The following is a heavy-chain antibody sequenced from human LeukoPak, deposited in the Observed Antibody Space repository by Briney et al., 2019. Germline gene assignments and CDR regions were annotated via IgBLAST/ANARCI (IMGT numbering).Heavy chain of an antibody. CDR2: IWYDGSNK. D-gene: IGHD3-22*01. Sequence: GRSLRLSCAASGFTFSSYGMHWVRQAPGKGLEWVAVIWYDGSNKYYADSVKGRFTISRDNSKNTLYLQMNSLRAEDTAVYYCARDRADYDREAGDAFDIWGQGTMVTVSS. J-gene: IGHJ3*02. CDR1: GFTFSSYG. CDR3: ARDRADYDREAGDAFDI. V-gene: IGHV3-33*01.